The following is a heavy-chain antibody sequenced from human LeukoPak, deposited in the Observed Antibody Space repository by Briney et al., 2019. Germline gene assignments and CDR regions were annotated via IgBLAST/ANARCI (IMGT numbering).Heavy chain of an antibody. CDR2: ISGSGGST. D-gene: IGHD3-3*01. CDR3: AKVFTMTIGCLSY. J-gene: IGHJ4*02. CDR1: GFTFSSYA. V-gene: IGHV3-23*01. Sequence: PGGSLRLSCAASGFTFSSYAMSWFRQAPGKGLEWVSAISGSGGSTYYADSVKGRFTISRDNSKNTLYLQMNSLRAEDTAVYYCAKVFTMTIGCLSYWGQGTLVTVSS.